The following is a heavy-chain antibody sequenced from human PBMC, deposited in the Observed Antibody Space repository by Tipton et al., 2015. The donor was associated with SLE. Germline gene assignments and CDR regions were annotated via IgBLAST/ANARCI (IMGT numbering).Heavy chain of an antibody. CDR1: GDSITSDY. Sequence: TLSLTCTVSGDSITSDYWTWIRQPPGKGLEWIGYISYNGSTNYNPSVRSRVSISLDTSKDQFSLKVKSVTTADTAVYYCARDGFTPWDSWGQGTLVTVSS. CDR3: ARDGFTPWDS. CDR2: ISYNGST. J-gene: IGHJ4*02. D-gene: IGHD2-15*01. V-gene: IGHV4-59*01.